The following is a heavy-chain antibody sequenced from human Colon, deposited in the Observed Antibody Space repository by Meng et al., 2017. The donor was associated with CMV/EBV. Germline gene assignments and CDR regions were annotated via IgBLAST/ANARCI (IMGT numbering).Heavy chain of an antibody. D-gene: IGHD1-26*01. Sequence: SDTLSPTCTVFGYSVSSGGYYWSWIRQPPGKGLEWIGFVYYSGSIKYNPALRSRVSISVDTSKNQFSLKVSSVTAANTAVYSCAKVGLGASTVIYYFAYWGQGTLVTVSS. CDR3: AKVGLGASTVIYYFAY. J-gene: IGHJ4*02. CDR2: VYYSGSI. CDR1: GYSVSSGGYY. V-gene: IGHV4-61*08.